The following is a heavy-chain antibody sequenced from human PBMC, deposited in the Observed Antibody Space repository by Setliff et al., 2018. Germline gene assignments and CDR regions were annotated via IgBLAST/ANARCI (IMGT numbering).Heavy chain of an antibody. D-gene: IGHD6-6*01. CDR1: GYTFTIYG. J-gene: IGHJ3*01. CDR3: LRDRPYSNSPEDAFDV. CDR2: ISGFNSYT. Sequence: ASVKVSFKASGYTFTIYGINWVRQAPGQGLEWMGWISGFNSYTQYSQKFKGRVTMTTDTSTSTAYMELRSLRSDDTAVYYCLRDRPYSNSPEDAFDVWGQGTTVTVSS. V-gene: IGHV1-18*01.